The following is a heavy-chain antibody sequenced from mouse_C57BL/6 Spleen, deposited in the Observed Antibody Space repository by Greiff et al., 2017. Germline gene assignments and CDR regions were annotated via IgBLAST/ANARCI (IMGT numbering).Heavy chain of an antibody. CDR2: IYPRSGNT. V-gene: IGHV1-81*01. CDR3: ARRDYSNPWFAY. CDR1: GYTFTSYG. D-gene: IGHD2-5*01. Sequence: VQGVESGAELARPGASVKLSCKASGYTFTSYGISWVKQRTGQGLEWIGEIYPRSGNTYYNEKFKGKATLTADKSSSTAYMELRSLTSEDSAVYCCARRDYSNPWFAYWGQGTLVTVSA. J-gene: IGHJ3*01.